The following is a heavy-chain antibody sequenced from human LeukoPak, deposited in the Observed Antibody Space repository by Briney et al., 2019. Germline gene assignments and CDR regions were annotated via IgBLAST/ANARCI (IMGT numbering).Heavy chain of an antibody. CDR3: ARDINRFIAVAGTSDY. D-gene: IGHD6-19*01. CDR1: GYTFTKYG. Sequence: ASVKVSCKASGYTFTKYGLSWVRQAPGQGLEWMGWISAYNGNTNYAQKLQGRVTMTTDTSTSTAYMELRSLRSDDTAVYYCARDINRFIAVAGTSDYWGQGTLVTVSS. J-gene: IGHJ4*02. CDR2: ISAYNGNT. V-gene: IGHV1-18*01.